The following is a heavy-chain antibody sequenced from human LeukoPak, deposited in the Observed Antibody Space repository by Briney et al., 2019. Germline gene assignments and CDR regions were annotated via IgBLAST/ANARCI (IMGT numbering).Heavy chain of an antibody. J-gene: IGHJ4*02. CDR1: GFTFSSYA. CDR2: VSSSGSTI. V-gene: IGHV3-11*04. Sequence: GGSLRLSCAASGFTFSSYAMSWIRQAPGKGLEWVSYVSSSGSTIYYADSVKGRFTISRDNAKNSLYLQMNSLRAEDTAVYYCATTALGGSYYGGHYYFDYWGQGTLVTVSS. CDR3: ATTALGGSYYGGHYYFDY. D-gene: IGHD1-26*01.